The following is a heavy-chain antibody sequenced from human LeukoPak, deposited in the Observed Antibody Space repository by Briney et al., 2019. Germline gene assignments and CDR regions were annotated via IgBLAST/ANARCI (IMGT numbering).Heavy chain of an antibody. CDR1: GFTVSSNH. J-gene: IGHJ6*02. Sequence: GGSLRLSCAASGFTVSSNHMSWVRQAPGKGLEWVSVIYSGGSTYYADSVKGRFTISRDNSKNTLYLQMNSLRAEDTAVYYCARVAIYYGSGSYSSTGYYYGMDVWGQGTTVTVSS. D-gene: IGHD3-10*01. V-gene: IGHV3-66*01. CDR3: ARVAIYYGSGSYSSTGYYYGMDV. CDR2: IYSGGST.